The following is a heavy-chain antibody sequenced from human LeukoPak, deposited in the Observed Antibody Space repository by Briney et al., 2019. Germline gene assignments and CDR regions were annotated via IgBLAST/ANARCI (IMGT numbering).Heavy chain of an antibody. D-gene: IGHD5-24*01. CDR1: GGSTTSYY. CDR2: IYYTGST. V-gene: IGHV4-59*01. J-gene: IGHJ3*02. CDR3: ARDLLGDGRLLDI. Sequence: SETLSLTCTVSGGSTTSYYWSWIRQPPGKRQEWIGYIYYTGSTNYNPSLKSRVTMSLDTSKNQFSLKLTSVNATDTAVYYCARDLLGDGRLLDIWGQGTMVTVSS.